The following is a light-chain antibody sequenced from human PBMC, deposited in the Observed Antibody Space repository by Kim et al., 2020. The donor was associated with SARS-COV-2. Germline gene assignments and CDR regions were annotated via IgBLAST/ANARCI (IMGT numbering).Light chain of an antibody. V-gene: IGKV3-15*01. J-gene: IGKJ2*01. CDR2: RAS. CDR3: QQYNDWPPTYT. CDR1: QSIGSN. Sequence: SPGERVTLPCRASQSIGSNFAWYQHLPGQAPRLLIYRASTRATGVPARFTGSGSGTEFTLTISSLQSEDFAVYYCQQYNDWPPTYTFGQGTKLEI.